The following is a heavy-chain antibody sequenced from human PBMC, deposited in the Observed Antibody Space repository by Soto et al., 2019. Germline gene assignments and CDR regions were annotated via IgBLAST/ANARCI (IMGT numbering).Heavy chain of an antibody. CDR1: GFPFSSYA. J-gene: IGHJ4*02. V-gene: IGHV3-30-3*01. CDR3: ARGPSSLTRFDY. CDR2: ISYDGSNK. Sequence: QVQLVESGGGGVQRGRSLRLSWAASGFPFSSYAMHWVRQAPGKGLEWVAVISYDGSNKYYADSVKGRFTISRDNSKNTLYLQMNRLRAEDTAVYYCARGPSSLTRFDYWGQGTLVTVSS. D-gene: IGHD2-2*01.